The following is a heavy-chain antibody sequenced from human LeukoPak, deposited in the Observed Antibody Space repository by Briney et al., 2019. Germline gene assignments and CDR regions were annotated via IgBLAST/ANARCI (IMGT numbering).Heavy chain of an antibody. CDR1: GYRFTSYR. V-gene: IGHV5-10-1*01. Sequence: GESLRISCKGSGYRFTSYRITWVRQMPGKGLEWMGKIDPSDSYTNYSPSFQGHVTISADKSASTAYLQWSSLKASDTAMYYCARRDDYGDYWGQGTLVTVSS. J-gene: IGHJ4*02. CDR2: IDPSDSYT. CDR3: ARRDDYGDY.